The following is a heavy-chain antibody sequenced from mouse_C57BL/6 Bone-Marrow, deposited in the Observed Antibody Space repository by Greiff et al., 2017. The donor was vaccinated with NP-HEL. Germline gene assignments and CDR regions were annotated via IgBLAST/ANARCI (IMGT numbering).Heavy chain of an antibody. J-gene: IGHJ4*01. CDR1: GFTFSDYG. D-gene: IGHD1-1*01. Sequence: VQLKESGGGLVQPGGSLKLSCAASGFTFSDYGMAWVRQAPRKGPEWVAFISNLAYSIYYADTVTGRFTISRENAKNTLYLEMSSLRSEDTAMYYCARGGYYGSSYDYAMDYWGQGTSVTVSS. V-gene: IGHV5-15*01. CDR3: ARGGYYGSSYDYAMDY. CDR2: ISNLAYSI.